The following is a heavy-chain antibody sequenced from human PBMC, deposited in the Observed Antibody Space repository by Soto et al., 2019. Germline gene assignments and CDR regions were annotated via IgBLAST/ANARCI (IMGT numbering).Heavy chain of an antibody. V-gene: IGHV4-31*03. Sequence: SETLSLTCTVSGGSISSGGYYWSWIRQHPGKGLEWIGYIYYSGSTYYNPSLKSRVTISVDTSKNQFSLKLSSVTAADTAVYYCARDHGIVVVPAAPGGRFDPWGQGTLVTVSS. CDR3: ARDHGIVVVPAAPGGRFDP. D-gene: IGHD2-2*01. CDR2: IYYSGST. J-gene: IGHJ5*02. CDR1: GGSISSGGYY.